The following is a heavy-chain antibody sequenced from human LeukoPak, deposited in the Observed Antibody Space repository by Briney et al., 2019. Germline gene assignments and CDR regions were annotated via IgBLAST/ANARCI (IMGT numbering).Heavy chain of an antibody. J-gene: IGHJ4*02. V-gene: IGHV3-48*03. D-gene: IGHD4-17*01. CDR2: ISSSGSTI. CDR3: ARIGFYGDYVIDY. Sequence: GGSLRLSCAASGFTFSSYEMNWVRQAPGKGLEWVSYISSSGSTIYYADSVKGRFTISRDNAKNSLYLQMNSLRAEDTAVYYCARIGFYGDYVIDYWGQGTLVTVSS. CDR1: GFTFSSYE.